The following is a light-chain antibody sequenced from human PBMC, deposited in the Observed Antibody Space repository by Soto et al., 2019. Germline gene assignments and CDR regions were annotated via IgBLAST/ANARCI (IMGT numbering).Light chain of an antibody. Sequence: DVVMTQSPLSLPVTLGQPASISCRSSQSLVYTDGNTYLSWLQQRPGHSPRRLIYRVSNRDSGVPDRFSGSGSGTDFTLKISRVEAEDVGVYYCMQGTHWPLTFGGGTKVDIK. CDR1: QSLVYTDGNTY. V-gene: IGKV2-30*01. CDR3: MQGTHWPLT. J-gene: IGKJ4*01. CDR2: RVS.